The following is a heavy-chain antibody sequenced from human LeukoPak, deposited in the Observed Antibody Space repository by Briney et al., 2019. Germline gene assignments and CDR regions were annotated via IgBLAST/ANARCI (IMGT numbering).Heavy chain of an antibody. J-gene: IGHJ6*02. CDR1: GYSFTSYG. V-gene: IGHV1-8*02. CDR3: ARVPLYDFWSGYTYGMDV. D-gene: IGHD3-3*01. Sequence: ASVKVSCKASGYSFTSYGISWVRQAPGQGLEWMGWMNPNSGNTGYAQKFQGRVTMTRNTSISTAYMELSSLRSEDTAVYYCARVPLYDFWSGYTYGMDVWGQGTTVTVSS. CDR2: MNPNSGNT.